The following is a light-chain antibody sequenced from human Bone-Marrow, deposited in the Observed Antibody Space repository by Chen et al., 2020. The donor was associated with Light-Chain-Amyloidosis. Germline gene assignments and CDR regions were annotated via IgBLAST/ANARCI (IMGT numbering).Light chain of an antibody. CDR2: DDS. Sequence: SYVLTQPSSVSVAPGQTATIACGGNNIGSTSVHWYQQTPGQAPLLVVYDDSDRPSGIPERWSGSNTGNTAALTISRVDAGDEAAYYCQVWDRSSDRPVFGGGTKLTVL. CDR3: QVWDRSSDRPV. CDR1: NIGSTS. J-gene: IGLJ3*02. V-gene: IGLV3-21*02.